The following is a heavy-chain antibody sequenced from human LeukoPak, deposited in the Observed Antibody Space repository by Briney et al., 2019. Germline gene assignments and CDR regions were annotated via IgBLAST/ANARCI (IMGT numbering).Heavy chain of an antibody. CDR1: GGTFSSYA. D-gene: IGHD4-17*01. CDR3: ARDYGDYGSHGMDV. V-gene: IGHV1-69*01. Sequence: SVKVSCKASGGTFSSYAISWVRQAPGQGLEWMGGVIPIFGTANYAQKFQGRVTITADESTSTAYMELSSLRSEDTAVYYCARDYGDYGSHGMDVWGQGTTVTVSS. J-gene: IGHJ6*02. CDR2: VIPIFGTA.